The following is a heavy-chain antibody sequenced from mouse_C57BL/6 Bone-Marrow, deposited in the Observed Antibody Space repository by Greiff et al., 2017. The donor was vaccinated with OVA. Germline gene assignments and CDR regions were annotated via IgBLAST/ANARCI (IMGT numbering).Heavy chain of an antibody. CDR3: ARLGWFAY. Sequence: QVQLQQPGAELVMPGASVKLSCKASGYTFTSYWMHWVKQRPGQGLEWIGEIDPSDSYTNYNQKFKGKSTLTVDKSSSTAYMQLSSLTSEDSAVYYCARLGWFAYWGQGTLVTVSA. V-gene: IGHV1-69*01. CDR1: GYTFTSYW. J-gene: IGHJ3*01. CDR2: IDPSDSYT.